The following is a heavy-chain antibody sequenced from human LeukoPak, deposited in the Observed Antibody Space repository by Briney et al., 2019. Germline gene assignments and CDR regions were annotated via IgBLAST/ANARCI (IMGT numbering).Heavy chain of an antibody. Sequence: ASVKVSCKASGYTFTSYGISWVRQAPGQGLEWMGGIIPIFGTANYAQKFQGRVTITADESTSTAYMELSSLRSEDTAVYYCVSIVVVPHWGQGTLVTVSS. D-gene: IGHD2-2*01. CDR2: IIPIFGTA. J-gene: IGHJ4*02. CDR3: VSIVVVPH. CDR1: GYTFTSYG. V-gene: IGHV1-69*13.